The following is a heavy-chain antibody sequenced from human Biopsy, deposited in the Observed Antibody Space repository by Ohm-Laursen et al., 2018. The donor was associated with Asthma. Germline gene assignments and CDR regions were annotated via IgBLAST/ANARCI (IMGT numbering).Heavy chain of an antibody. V-gene: IGHV1-46*01. J-gene: IGHJ6*04. D-gene: IGHD2-2*01. Sequence: GASVKVSCKASGYTFTSYYMHWVRQAPGHGLEWMGMINPFGGSSNFAQKFQGRLTMTRDTSTRTVYMELSSLRSEDTAVYCCAREATSGEVPFGYFYALDVWGEGTTVTVSS. CDR1: GYTFTSYY. CDR3: AREATSGEVPFGYFYALDV. CDR2: INPFGGSS.